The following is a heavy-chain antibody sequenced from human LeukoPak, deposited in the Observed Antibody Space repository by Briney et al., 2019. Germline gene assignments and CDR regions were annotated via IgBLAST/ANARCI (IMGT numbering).Heavy chain of an antibody. Sequence: ASVKVSCNASGYTFTGYYMHWVRQAPGQGLEWMGWINPNSGGTNYAQKFQGRVTMTRDTSISTAYMELSRLRSDDTAVYYCARPRYCSRTSCSNAFDIWGQGTMVTVSS. V-gene: IGHV1-2*02. CDR2: INPNSGGT. D-gene: IGHD2-2*01. CDR1: GYTFTGYY. J-gene: IGHJ3*02. CDR3: ARPRYCSRTSCSNAFDI.